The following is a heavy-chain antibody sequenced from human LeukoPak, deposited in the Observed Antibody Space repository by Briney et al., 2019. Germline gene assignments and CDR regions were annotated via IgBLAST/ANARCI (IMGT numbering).Heavy chain of an antibody. CDR3: ARDAGGFGDFDF. D-gene: IGHD3-10*01. CDR2: IYYNEIT. V-gene: IGHV4-30-4*01. Sequence: PSQTLSLTCTVSGGSISSGDYYWSWIRQPPGKGLEWIGYIYYNEITYYNPSLKSRLIISIDTSKNQFSLKLSSVTAADTAVYYCARDAGGFGDFDFWGQGTLVTVSS. J-gene: IGHJ4*02. CDR1: GGSISSGDYY.